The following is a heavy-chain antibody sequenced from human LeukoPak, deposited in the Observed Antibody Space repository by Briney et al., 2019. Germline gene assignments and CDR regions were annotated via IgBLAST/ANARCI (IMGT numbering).Heavy chain of an antibody. CDR1: GFSFSDFC. V-gene: IGHV3-74*01. D-gene: IGHD2-2*01. J-gene: IGHJ1*01. CDR2: INSDGSGT. Sequence: GGSLTLSCAASGFSFSDFCWSWVRQAPGKGLVWVSRINSDGSGTSYADSVKGRFTISRDNAKNTLYLQMSSLRAEDTAVYYCASEYCSSTSCHPWGQGTLVTVSS. CDR3: ASEYCSSTSCHP.